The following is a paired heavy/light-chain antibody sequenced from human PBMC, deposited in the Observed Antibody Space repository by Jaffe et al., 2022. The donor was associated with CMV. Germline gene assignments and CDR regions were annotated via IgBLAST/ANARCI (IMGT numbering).Heavy chain of an antibody. CDR2: ISGRDSST. CDR3: ASLCTSTSCFADADFWGWSWFDP. V-gene: IGHV3-23*04. D-gene: IGHD2-2*01. CDR1: GGLISDYA. Sequence: EIQVVESGGGLVQPGGSLRLSCAASGGLISDYAMSWVRQAPGKGLEWVAAISGRDSSTHYSDSVKGRFTISRDTSKNALFLQMNSLGVEDTAIYHCASLCTSTSCFADADFWGWSWFDPWGQGTLVTVSS. J-gene: IGHJ5*02.
Light chain of an antibody. CDR1: SSNIGAGYD. CDR2: GNT. V-gene: IGLV1-40*01. CDR3: QSFDSSLSAVV. Sequence: QSVLTQPPSVSGAPGQRVTISCTGSSSNIGAGYDLHWYQHLPGTAPKLLIFGNTNRPSGVPDRFSGFKSGTSASLAITGLQAEDEADYYCQSFDSSLSAVVFGGGTKLTVL. J-gene: IGLJ2*01.